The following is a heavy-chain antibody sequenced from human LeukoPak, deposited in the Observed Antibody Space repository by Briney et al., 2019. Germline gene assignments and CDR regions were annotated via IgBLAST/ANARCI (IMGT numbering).Heavy chain of an antibody. Sequence: GGSLRLSCAASGFTVSTNYISWVRQAPGEGLEWVSVISSDGTTYYIDSVEGRFTISRDNSKNTVYLQMNSLRAEDTAVYYCARSDYSGSGSFYTWAYWGQGTLVTVSS. CDR2: ISSDGTT. D-gene: IGHD3-10*01. CDR1: GFTVSTNY. J-gene: IGHJ4*02. CDR3: ARSDYSGSGSFYTWAY. V-gene: IGHV3-66*01.